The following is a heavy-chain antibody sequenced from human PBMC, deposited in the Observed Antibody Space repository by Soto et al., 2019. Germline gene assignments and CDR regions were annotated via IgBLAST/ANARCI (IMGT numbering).Heavy chain of an antibody. Sequence: QVQLVESGGGVVQPGRSLRLSCAASGFTFSSYGMHWVRQAPGKGLEWGAVISYDGSNKYYADSVKGRFTISRDNSKNRLYLQMNGLRAEDTAVYYWAKEVSHGGKPDYYGMDVWGQGTTVTVSS. CDR1: GFTFSSYG. CDR2: ISYDGSNK. V-gene: IGHV3-30*18. D-gene: IGHD2-15*01. J-gene: IGHJ6*02. CDR3: AKEVSHGGKPDYYGMDV.